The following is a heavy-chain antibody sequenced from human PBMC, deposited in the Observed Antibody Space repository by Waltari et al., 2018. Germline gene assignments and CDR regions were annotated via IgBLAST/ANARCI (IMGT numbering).Heavy chain of an antibody. J-gene: IGHJ3*01. CDR2: LSYSGAT. D-gene: IGHD5-12*01. CDR1: GVSITRDRHY. V-gene: IGHV4-39*01. Sequence: QLQLQESGPGLVKPSETLSLTCSVSGVSITRDRHYWGWIRQPPGQGLEWIATLSYSGATYSSPSLKSRVTISRDTSKNQVSLQLGSVTAADTAVYYCATYIGASLGTAAFDVWGQGTMVTVSS. CDR3: ATYIGASLGTAAFDV.